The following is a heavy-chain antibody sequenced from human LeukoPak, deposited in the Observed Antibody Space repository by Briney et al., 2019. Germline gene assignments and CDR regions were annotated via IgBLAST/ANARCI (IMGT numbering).Heavy chain of an antibody. CDR1: GGSFSGYY. D-gene: IGHD2-2*01. V-gene: IGHV4-34*01. CDR3: ARSLMITPAPMDFDF. J-gene: IGHJ4*02. CDR2: INHSGRT. Sequence: PSETLSLTCEVYGGSFSGYYCSWIRQPPGKGLEWIGEINHSGRTNYNPPLNSRVNISVDASKRQFSLKVSSVTAADTAVYYCARSLMITPAPMDFDFWGQGTLVTVSS.